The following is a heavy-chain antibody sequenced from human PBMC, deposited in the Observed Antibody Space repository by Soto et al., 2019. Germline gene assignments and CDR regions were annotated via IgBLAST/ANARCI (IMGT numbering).Heavy chain of an antibody. D-gene: IGHD6-13*01. CDR2: ISAYNGNT. V-gene: IGHV1-18*01. CDR3: ARDSSSWLDY. Sequence: QVQLVQSGAEVKKPGASVKVSCKASGYTFTSYGISWVRQAPGQGLEGMGWISAYNGNTNDEQKLQGRGTMPTDTSTSTAYMELRSLRSDDPAVYYCARDSSSWLDYWGQGTLVTVSS. J-gene: IGHJ4*02. CDR1: GYTFTSYG.